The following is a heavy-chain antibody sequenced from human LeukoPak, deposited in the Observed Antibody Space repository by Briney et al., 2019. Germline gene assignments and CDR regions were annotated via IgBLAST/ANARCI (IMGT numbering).Heavy chain of an antibody. Sequence: PSETLSLTCDVYGGSFSSYYWGWIRQPPGKGLEWIGSIYYSGSTYYNPSLKSRVTISVDTSKNQFSLKLSSVTTADTAVYYCARYYYDNSGSIYAFDIWGQGTMVTVSS. J-gene: IGHJ3*02. CDR1: GGSFSSYY. CDR3: ARYYYDNSGSIYAFDI. V-gene: IGHV4-39*07. CDR2: IYYSGST. D-gene: IGHD3-22*01.